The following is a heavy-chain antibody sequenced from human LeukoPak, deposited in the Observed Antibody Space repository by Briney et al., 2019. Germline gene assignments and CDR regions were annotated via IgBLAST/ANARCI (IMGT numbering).Heavy chain of an antibody. CDR3: ARPRIAAPYYGMDV. CDR2: ISAYNGNT. D-gene: IGHD6-6*01. CDR1: GYTFTSYG. Sequence: ASVKVSCKASGYTFTSYGISWVRQAPGQGLEWMGWISAYNGNTNYAQKLQGRGTMTTDTSTSTAYMELRSLRSDDTAVYYCARPRIAAPYYGMDVWGQGTTVTVSS. V-gene: IGHV1-18*01. J-gene: IGHJ6*02.